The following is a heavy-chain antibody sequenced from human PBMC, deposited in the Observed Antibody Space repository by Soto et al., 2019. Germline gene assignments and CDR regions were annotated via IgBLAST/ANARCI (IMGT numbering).Heavy chain of an antibody. CDR3: ARASPHDYSNYVESLDY. D-gene: IGHD4-4*01. CDR1: GYTFTNYG. Sequence: ASVKVSCKASGYTFTNYGISWVRQAPGQGLEWMGWISAYNGNTNYAQKLQGRVTMTTDTSTSTAYMELRSLRSDDTAVYYCARASPHDYSNYVESLDYWGQGTLVTVSS. V-gene: IGHV1-18*01. CDR2: ISAYNGNT. J-gene: IGHJ4*02.